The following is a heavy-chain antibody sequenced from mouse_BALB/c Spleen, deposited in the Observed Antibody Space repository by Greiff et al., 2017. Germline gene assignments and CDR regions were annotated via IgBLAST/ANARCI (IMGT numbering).Heavy chain of an antibody. CDR2: ISSGGGNT. D-gene: IGHD1-2*01. J-gene: IGHJ2*01. CDR1: GFTFSSYT. Sequence: DVKLVESGGGLVKPGGSLKLSCAASGFTFSSYTMSWVRQTPEKRLEWVATISSGGGNTYYPDSVKGRFTISRDNAKNNLYLQMSSLRSEDTALYYCARSLLRLPFDYWGQGTTLTVSS. CDR3: ARSLLRLPFDY. V-gene: IGHV5-9*03.